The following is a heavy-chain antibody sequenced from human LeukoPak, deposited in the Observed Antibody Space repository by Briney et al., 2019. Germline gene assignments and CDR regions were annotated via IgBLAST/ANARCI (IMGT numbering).Heavy chain of an antibody. D-gene: IGHD3-9*01. CDR3: ARSLMYYDIWAGYSPQNLDY. V-gene: IGHV4-59*11. CDR2: IHYSGNT. CDR1: GGSISGHY. J-gene: IGHJ4*02. Sequence: PSETLSLTCIVSGGSISGHYWSWIRQPPGKGLEWIGFIHYSGNTNYNPSLKSRAIISIDTSKKQFSLKLSSVTASDTAVYYCARSLMYYDIWAGYSPQNLDYWGQGTLVTVSS.